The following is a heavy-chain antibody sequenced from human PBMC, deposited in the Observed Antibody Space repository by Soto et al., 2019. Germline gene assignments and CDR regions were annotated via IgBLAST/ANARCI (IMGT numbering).Heavy chain of an antibody. J-gene: IGHJ4*02. V-gene: IGHV4-59*12. D-gene: IGHD6-25*01. CDR1: GGSISSYF. CDR2: IYYSGST. CDR3: ARDLGSGWAYFDN. Sequence: PSETLSLTCTVSGGSISSYFWSWIRQPQGKGLEWIGYIYYSGSTNYNPSLKSRVTISVDTSKNQFSLKLSSVTAADTAVYYCARDLGSGWAYFDNWGQGTLVTISS.